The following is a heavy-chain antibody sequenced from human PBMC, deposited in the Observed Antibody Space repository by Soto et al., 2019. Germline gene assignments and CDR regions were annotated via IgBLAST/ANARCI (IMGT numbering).Heavy chain of an antibody. CDR3: GKGPGFFLVPAAMNYYCGRDV. CDR2: ISYDGSNK. J-gene: IGHJ6*04. V-gene: IGHV3-30*18. D-gene: IGHD2-2*01. Sequence: PGGSLRLSCAASGFTFSSYGMHWVRQAPGKGLEWVAVISYDGSNKYYADSVKGRFTISRDNSKNTLYLQMNSLRAEDTAVYYCGKGPGFFLVPAAMNYYCGRDVGGKGPTATVP. CDR1: GFTFSSYG.